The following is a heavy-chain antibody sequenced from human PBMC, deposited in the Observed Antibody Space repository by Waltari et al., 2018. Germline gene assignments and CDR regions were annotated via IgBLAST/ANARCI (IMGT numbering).Heavy chain of an antibody. CDR1: GGSISSSSYY. J-gene: IGHJ4*02. V-gene: IGHV4-39*07. D-gene: IGHD5-12*01. CDR2: IYYSGST. CDR3: ARDLRVATIGDYFDY. Sequence: QLQLQESGPGLVKPSETLSLTCTVSGGSISSSSYYWGWIRQPPGKGLEWIGSIYYSGSTYYNPSLKSRVTISLDTSKNQFSLKLSSVTAADTAVYYCARDLRVATIGDYFDYWGQGTLVTVSS.